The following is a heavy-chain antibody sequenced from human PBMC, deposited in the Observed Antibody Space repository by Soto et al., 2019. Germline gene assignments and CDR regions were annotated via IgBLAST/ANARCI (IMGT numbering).Heavy chain of an antibody. CDR2: INPNSGGT. CDR3: ARDRRLGEGYGMDV. Sequence: ASVKVSCKASGYTFTGYYMHWVRQAPGQGLEWMGWINPNSGGTNDAQKFQGWVTMTRDTSISTAYMELSRLRSYVTAVYYCARDRRLGEGYGMDVWGQGTTVTVSS. V-gene: IGHV1-2*04. D-gene: IGHD3-16*01. CDR1: GYTFTGYY. J-gene: IGHJ6*02.